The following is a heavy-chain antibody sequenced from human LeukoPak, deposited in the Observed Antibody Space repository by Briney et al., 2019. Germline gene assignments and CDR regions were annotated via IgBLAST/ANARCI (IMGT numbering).Heavy chain of an antibody. Sequence: GGSLRLSCAASGFTFSEYAMHWVRQAPGKGLEWVAVISYDGSNKYYADSVKGRFTISRDNSKNTLYLQMNSLRAEDTAVYYCAKPINGKWWELLTDAFDIWGQGTMVTVSS. CDR2: ISYDGSNK. V-gene: IGHV3-30*18. CDR3: AKPINGKWWELLTDAFDI. CDR1: GFTFSEYA. D-gene: IGHD1-26*01. J-gene: IGHJ3*02.